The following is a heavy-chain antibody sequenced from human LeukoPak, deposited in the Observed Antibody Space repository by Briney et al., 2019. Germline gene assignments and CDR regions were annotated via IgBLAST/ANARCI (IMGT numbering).Heavy chain of an antibody. J-gene: IGHJ6*03. V-gene: IGHV1-2*02. CDR2: INPKSGGT. CDR3: ARGLGDTAMVTAYYYYMDV. Sequence: ASVKVSCKASGYSFTGHYMHWVRQAPGQGLEWMGWINPKSGGTNYAQRFQGRVTMTRDTSISTAYMDMSSLRSEDTAVYYCARGLGDTAMVTAYYYYMDVWGKGTTVTVSS. CDR1: GYSFTGHY. D-gene: IGHD5-18*01.